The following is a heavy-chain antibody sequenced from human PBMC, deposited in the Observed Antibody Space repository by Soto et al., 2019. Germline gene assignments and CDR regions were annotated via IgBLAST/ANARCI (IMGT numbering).Heavy chain of an antibody. V-gene: IGHV3-30*18. D-gene: IGHD2-15*01. CDR3: AKSDCSGGSCYSHYFDY. J-gene: IGHJ4*02. CDR2: ISYDGSNK. CDR1: GFTFSSYG. Sequence: QVQLVESGGGVVQPGRSLRLSCAASGFTFSSYGMHWVRQAPGKGLEWVAVISYDGSNKYYADSVKGRFTISRDNSQNTLYMQMNSLRAEDTAVYYCAKSDCSGGSCYSHYFDYWGQGTLVTVSS.